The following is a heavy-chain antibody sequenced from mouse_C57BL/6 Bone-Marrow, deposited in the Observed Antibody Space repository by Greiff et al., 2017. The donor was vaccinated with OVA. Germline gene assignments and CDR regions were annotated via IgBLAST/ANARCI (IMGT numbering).Heavy chain of an antibody. CDR2: ISNGGGST. CDR3: ARRPTGTSYYFDY. CDR1: GFTFSDYY. V-gene: IGHV5-12*01. Sequence: DVKLVESGGGLVQPGGSLKLSCAASGFTFSDYYMYWVRQTPEKRLEWVAYISNGGGSTYYPDTVKGRFTISRDNAKNTLYLQMSRLKSEDTAMYYCARRPTGTSYYFDYWGQGTTLTVSS. J-gene: IGHJ2*01. D-gene: IGHD4-1*01.